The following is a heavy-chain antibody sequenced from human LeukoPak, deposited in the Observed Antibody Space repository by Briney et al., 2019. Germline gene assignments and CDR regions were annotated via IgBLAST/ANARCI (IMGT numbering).Heavy chain of an antibody. J-gene: IGHJ5*02. CDR3: ARGVSQIRGMWFDP. D-gene: IGHD3-10*01. CDR1: GDSISSGTFY. CDR2: IQTSGAT. V-gene: IGHV4-61*02. Sequence: SQTLSLTCTVSGDSISSGTFYWSWIRQPAGTGLEWIWRIQTSGATNYNPSLASRVTISVDTSKNQLSLKVNSVTAADTAVYYCARGVSQIRGMWFDPWGQGTLVTVSS.